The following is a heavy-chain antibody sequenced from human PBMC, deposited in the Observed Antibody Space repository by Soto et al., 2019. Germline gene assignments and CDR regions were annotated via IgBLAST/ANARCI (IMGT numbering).Heavy chain of an antibody. J-gene: IGHJ3*02. CDR1: GYTFTSYG. CDR3: ARAEGSCSGGSCYFDSAFDI. CDR2: ISAYNGNT. Sequence: QVQLVQSGAEVKKPGASVKVSCKASGYTFTSYGISWVRQAPGQGLEWMGWISAYNGNTNYAQKLQGRVTMTTDTSTSTAYRELRSLRSDDTAVYYCARAEGSCSGGSCYFDSAFDIWGQGTMVTVSS. V-gene: IGHV1-18*01. D-gene: IGHD2-15*01.